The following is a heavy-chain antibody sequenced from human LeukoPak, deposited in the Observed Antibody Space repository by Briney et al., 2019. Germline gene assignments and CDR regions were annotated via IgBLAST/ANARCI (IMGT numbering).Heavy chain of an antibody. CDR1: GYTFTSYG. CDR2: ISAYNGNT. CDR3: ARGASSGYWYYYYYYMDV. V-gene: IGHV1-18*01. Sequence: ASVKVSCKASGYTFTSYGISWVRQAPGQGLEWMGWISAYNGNTNYAQKLQGRVTMTTDTSTSTAYMELRSLRSDDTAVYYCARGASSGYWYYYYYYMDVWGKGTTVTISS. D-gene: IGHD3-22*01. J-gene: IGHJ6*03.